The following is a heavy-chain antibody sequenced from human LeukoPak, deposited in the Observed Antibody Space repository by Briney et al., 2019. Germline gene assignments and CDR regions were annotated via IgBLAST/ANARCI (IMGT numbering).Heavy chain of an antibody. CDR3: ARDHRYYYGSGSYDY. CDR1: EFTFSSYA. Sequence: GGSLRLSCAASEFTFSSYAMTWVRQAPGKGLEWVSAITGSGGSTYYADSVKGRFTISRDNAKNSLYLQMNSLRAEDTAVYYCARDHRYYYGSGSYDYWGQGTLVTVSS. CDR2: ITGSGGST. J-gene: IGHJ4*02. D-gene: IGHD3-10*01. V-gene: IGHV3-23*01.